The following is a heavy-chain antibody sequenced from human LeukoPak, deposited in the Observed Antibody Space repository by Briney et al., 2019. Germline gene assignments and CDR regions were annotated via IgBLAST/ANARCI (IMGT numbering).Heavy chain of an antibody. V-gene: IGHV7-4-1*02. CDR3: GGDPKLGIRGYTYGYIDY. CDR1: GYTFSTYA. J-gene: IGHJ4*02. D-gene: IGHD5-18*01. CDR2: INTNTGNP. Sequence: ASVKVSCKTSGYTFSTYAISWVRQAPGQGLEWMGWINTNTGNPTYAQGFFTGRYVFSLDTSVSTAYLQINGLKADDTAVYYCGGDPKLGIRGYTYGYIDYWGQGTLVTVAS.